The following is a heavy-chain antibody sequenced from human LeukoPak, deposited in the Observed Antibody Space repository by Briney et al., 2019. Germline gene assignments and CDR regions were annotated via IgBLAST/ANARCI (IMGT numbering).Heavy chain of an antibody. V-gene: IGHV1-18*01. J-gene: IGHJ5*02. Sequence: ASVKVSCKASGYTFTSYGISWVRQAPGQGLEWMGWISAYNGNTNYAQKLQGRVTMTTDTSTSTAYMELRSLRSDDTAVYYCARDLITMVRGVILTSPGSFDPWGQGTLVTVSS. CDR1: GYTFTSYG. D-gene: IGHD3-10*01. CDR3: ARDLITMVRGVILTSPGSFDP. CDR2: ISAYNGNT.